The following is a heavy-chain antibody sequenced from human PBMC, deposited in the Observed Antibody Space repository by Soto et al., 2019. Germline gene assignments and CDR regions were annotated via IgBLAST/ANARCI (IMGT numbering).Heavy chain of an antibody. V-gene: IGHV4-34*01. Sequence: SSETLSLTCAVYGGSFSGYYWSWIRQPPGKGLEWIGEINHSGSTNYNPSLKSRVTISVDTSKNQFSLKLSSVTAADTAVYYCARGRGEYCSSTSCYTFYYYGIDVWGQGTTFPVS. CDR1: GGSFSGYY. D-gene: IGHD2-2*02. CDR2: INHSGST. J-gene: IGHJ6*01. CDR3: ARGRGEYCSSTSCYTFYYYGIDV.